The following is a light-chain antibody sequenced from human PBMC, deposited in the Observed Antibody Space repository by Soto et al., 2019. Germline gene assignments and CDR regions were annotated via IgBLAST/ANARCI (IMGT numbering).Light chain of an antibody. CDR3: QQYYSTPPT. CDR2: WAS. J-gene: IGKJ1*01. V-gene: IGKV4-1*01. Sequence: DIVMTQSPDSLAVSLGERATINCKSSQSILYNSNNKTYLAWYQQKPGQPPKLLIYWASTRESGVPDRVSGSGSGTEFTLTISSLQAEDVAVYHCQQYYSTPPTFGQGTKVEIK. CDR1: QSILYNSNNKTY.